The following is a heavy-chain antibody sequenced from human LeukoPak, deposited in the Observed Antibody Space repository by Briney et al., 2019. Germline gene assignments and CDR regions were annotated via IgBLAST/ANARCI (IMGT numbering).Heavy chain of an antibody. Sequence: SVKVSCKASRGTFSNYAISWVRQAPGQGLEWMGGIIPIFGTANYAQKLQGRVTITADESTSTVYMELSSLRAEDTAVYYCARDAMGPYDYVWGSYGPSYYFDYWGQGTLVTVSS. J-gene: IGHJ4*02. CDR1: RGTFSNYA. V-gene: IGHV1-69*13. D-gene: IGHD3-16*01. CDR2: IIPIFGTA. CDR3: ARDAMGPYDYVWGSYGPSYYFDY.